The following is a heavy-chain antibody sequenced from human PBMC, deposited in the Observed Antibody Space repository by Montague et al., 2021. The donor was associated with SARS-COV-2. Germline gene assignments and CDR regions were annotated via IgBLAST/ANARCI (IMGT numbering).Heavy chain of an antibody. CDR1: SGSIISSGYY. CDR3: ARGMIRGITTPFDY. Sequence: SETLSLTCSVSSGSIISSGYYWGWIRQPPGKELEWIGNIDYSGTTYYNPSLQSRGTISVDTSKNHLSLRLSSMTAADTAVYFCARGMIRGITTPFDYWGQGSQVTVSS. D-gene: IGHD3-10*01. V-gene: IGHV4-39*02. J-gene: IGHJ4*02. CDR2: IDYSGTT.